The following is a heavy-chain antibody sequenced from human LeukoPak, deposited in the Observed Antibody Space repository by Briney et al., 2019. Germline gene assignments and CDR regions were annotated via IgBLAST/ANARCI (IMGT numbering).Heavy chain of an antibody. D-gene: IGHD4/OR15-4a*01. J-gene: IGHJ6*04. CDR2: KSVSGHT. Sequence: KPSETLSLTCTVSGGSISNYYWNWIRQPAGKGLEWIGRKSVSGHTNYRSSLESRVTMSVDTSKNQFSLRLNSVTTADTAVYYCVRVSRIDYGANPEGDVWGKGITVIVSS. CDR3: VRVSRIDYGANPEGDV. V-gene: IGHV4-4*07. CDR1: GGSISNYY.